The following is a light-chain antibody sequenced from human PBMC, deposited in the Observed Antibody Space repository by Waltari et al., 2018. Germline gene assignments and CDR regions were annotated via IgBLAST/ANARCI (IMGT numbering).Light chain of an antibody. J-gene: IGKJ3*01. Sequence: DIVMTQSPDSLAVSLGERATINCTSSQSVLYSSNKKNYLTWYQQKSGQPPKLLIYWASTRESGVPDRFSGNGSGTDFTLTISSLQAEDVAVYYCQQYYTTPPTFGPGTRVDI. CDR2: WAS. CDR3: QQYYTTPPT. V-gene: IGKV4-1*01. CDR1: QSVLYSSNKKNY.